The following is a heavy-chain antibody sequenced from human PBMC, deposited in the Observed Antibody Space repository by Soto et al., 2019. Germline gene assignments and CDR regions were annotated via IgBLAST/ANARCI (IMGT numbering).Heavy chain of an antibody. CDR1: VGTFSSYA. Sequence: ASVTVSCTASVGTFSSYAISWVRQAPGQGLEWMGGIIPIFGTANYAQKFQGRVTITADESTSTAYMELSSLRSEDTAVYYCARGPDIVVASEFDYWGQGALVTVSS. J-gene: IGHJ4*02. CDR3: ARGPDIVVASEFDY. V-gene: IGHV1-69*13. D-gene: IGHD2-2*01. CDR2: IIPIFGTA.